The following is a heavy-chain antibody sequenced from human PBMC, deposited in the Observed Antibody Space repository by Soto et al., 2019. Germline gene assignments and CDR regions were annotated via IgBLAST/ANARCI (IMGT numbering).Heavy chain of an antibody. D-gene: IGHD3-3*01. V-gene: IGHV3-48*02. Sequence: SLRLSCARSGFTFGTYSMNWVRQAAGKGLEWIAYISYDSDTIQYADSVKGRFTISRDNAKNSLYLQMNSLRDEDTAVYYCARLYYDYVWGQGTTVTVSS. CDR3: ARLYYDYV. CDR1: GFTFGTYS. CDR2: ISYDSDTI. J-gene: IGHJ6*02.